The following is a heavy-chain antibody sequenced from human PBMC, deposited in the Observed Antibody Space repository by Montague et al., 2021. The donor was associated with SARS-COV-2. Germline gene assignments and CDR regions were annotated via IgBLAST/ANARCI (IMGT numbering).Heavy chain of an antibody. Sequence: SETLSLTCTVSSASISNDIYYWCWIRQPPGKGPEWIGGSRYGGTSYYNPSLKSRVTISIDTSKNQYSLTMTAVTAADTAVYSCARKDIHLSFDLWGRGTLVTVSS. CDR1: SASISNDIYY. CDR2: SRYGGTS. CDR3: ARKDIHLSFDL. J-gene: IGHJ2*01. V-gene: IGHV4-39*01. D-gene: IGHD5-18*01.